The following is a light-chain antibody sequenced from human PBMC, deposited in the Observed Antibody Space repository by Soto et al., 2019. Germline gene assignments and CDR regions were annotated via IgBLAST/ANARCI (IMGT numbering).Light chain of an antibody. CDR3: QQRSNWPLT. V-gene: IGKV3-11*01. Sequence: EIVLTQSPATLSLSPGERATLSCSASQSVSGYLAWYQQKPGQAPRLLIYEASNRATGIPARFSGSGSGTDFTLTISSLEPEDFTLYCCQQRSNWPLTFGGGTKVEIK. CDR1: QSVSGY. J-gene: IGKJ4*01. CDR2: EAS.